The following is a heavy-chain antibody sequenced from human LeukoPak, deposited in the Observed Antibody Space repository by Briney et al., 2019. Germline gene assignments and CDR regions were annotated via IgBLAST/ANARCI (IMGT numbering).Heavy chain of an antibody. Sequence: PSETLSLTCAVYGGSFSGYYWSWIRQPPGKGLEWIGEINHSGSTNYNPSLKSRVTISVDTSKNQFSLKLSSVTAADTAVYYCARGGSDYYDSSGSVSYYYYGMDVWGQGTTVTVSS. D-gene: IGHD3-22*01. CDR3: ARGGSDYYDSSGSVSYYYYGMDV. V-gene: IGHV4-34*01. CDR2: INHSGST. J-gene: IGHJ6*02. CDR1: GGSFSGYY.